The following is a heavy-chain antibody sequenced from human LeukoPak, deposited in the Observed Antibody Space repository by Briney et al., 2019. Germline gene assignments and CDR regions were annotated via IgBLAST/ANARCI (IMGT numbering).Heavy chain of an antibody. Sequence: GGSLRLSCAASGFTVSSNYMSWVRQAPGKGLVWVSRINTDGSSTSYADSVKGRFTISRDNTKNTLYLQMNSLRAEDTAVYYCARAGPAARGYYFDYWGQGTLVTVSS. CDR3: ARAGPAARGYYFDY. CDR1: GFTVSSNY. D-gene: IGHD2-2*01. CDR2: INTDGSST. V-gene: IGHV3-74*01. J-gene: IGHJ4*02.